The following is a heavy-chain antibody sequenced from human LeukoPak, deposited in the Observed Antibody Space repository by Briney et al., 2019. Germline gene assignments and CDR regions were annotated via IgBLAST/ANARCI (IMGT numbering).Heavy chain of an antibody. CDR1: GFSFSRYV. CDR2: ISNDGSNK. D-gene: IGHD2-2*02. Sequence: PGGSLRLSCAASGFSFSRYVIHWVRQAPGKGLEWVAVISNDGSNKYYGDSVKGRFTISRDNSKNTLYLQMNSLRAEDTAVYYCARGQYCSGICCYTYYYYYSMDVWGQGTTVTVS. CDR3: ARGQYCSGICCYTYYYYYSMDV. J-gene: IGHJ6*02. V-gene: IGHV3-30*04.